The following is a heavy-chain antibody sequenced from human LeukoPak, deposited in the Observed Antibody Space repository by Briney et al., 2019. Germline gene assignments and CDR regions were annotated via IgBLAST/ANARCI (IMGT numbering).Heavy chain of an antibody. Sequence: PSETLSLTCTVSGGSISSGSYYWSWIRQPAGKGLEWIGRIYTSGSTNYNPSLRSRVTISVDTSKNQFSLKLSSVTAADTAVHYCASHVLLWFGETHYFDYWGQGTLVTVSS. J-gene: IGHJ4*02. CDR2: IYTSGST. CDR1: GGSISSGSYY. D-gene: IGHD3-10*01. CDR3: ASHVLLWFGETHYFDY. V-gene: IGHV4-61*02.